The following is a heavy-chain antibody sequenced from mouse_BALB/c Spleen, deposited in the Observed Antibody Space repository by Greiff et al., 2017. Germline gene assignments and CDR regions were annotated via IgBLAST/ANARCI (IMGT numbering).Heavy chain of an antibody. D-gene: IGHD1-2*01. V-gene: IGHV1-7*01. Sequence: QVQLQQSGADLAKPGASVKMSCKASGYTFTSYWMHWVKQRPGQGLEWIGYINPSTGYTEYNQKFKDKATLTADKSSSTAYMQLSSLTSEDSAVYYCARKKESSTTAIFDYWGQGTTLTVSS. CDR2: INPSTGYT. CDR3: ARKKESSTTAIFDY. J-gene: IGHJ2*01. CDR1: GYTFTSYW.